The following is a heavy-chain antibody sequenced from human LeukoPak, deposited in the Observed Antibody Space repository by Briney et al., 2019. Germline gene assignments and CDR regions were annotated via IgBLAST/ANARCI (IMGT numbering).Heavy chain of an antibody. CDR2: IYYSGST. CDR1: GGSISSGSYY. CDR3: AREDGGHFDY. Sequence: SETLSLTCTVSGGSISSGSYYWGWIRQPPGKGLEWIGTIYYSGSTNYNPSLKSRVTMSVDTSKNQFSLKLSSVTAADTAVYYCAREDGGHFDYWGQGTLVTVSS. J-gene: IGHJ4*02. V-gene: IGHV4-39*07. D-gene: IGHD4-23*01.